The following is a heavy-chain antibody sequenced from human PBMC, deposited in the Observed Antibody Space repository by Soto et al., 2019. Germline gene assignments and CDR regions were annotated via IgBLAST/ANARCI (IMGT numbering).Heavy chain of an antibody. V-gene: IGHV1-69*01. CDR1: GGTFSNYA. Sequence: QVQLVQSGAEVKKPGSSVKVSCKASGGTFSNYAINWVRQAPGQGLAWMGGSIPMLGTASYAQKFQGRVTITADESTSTAYMELSSLRSEDTAVYYCARGRGLGAAYRGFDPWGQGTLVTVSS. CDR3: ARGRGLGAAYRGFDP. J-gene: IGHJ5*02. D-gene: IGHD4-4*01. CDR2: SIPMLGTA.